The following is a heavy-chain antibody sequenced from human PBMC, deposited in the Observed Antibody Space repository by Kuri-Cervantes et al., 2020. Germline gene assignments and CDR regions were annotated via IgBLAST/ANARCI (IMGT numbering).Heavy chain of an antibody. Sequence: GGSLRLSCEVSGLIFSNYGMHWVRQAPGKGLEWVAVIYYDGKNKYYADSVKGRFTISRDNSKNTLYLQMNRLRAEDTAVYYCARDYRLRLVSNWFDPWGQGTLVTVSS. CDR2: IYYDGKNK. CDR1: GLIFSNYG. J-gene: IGHJ5*01. V-gene: IGHV3-33*01. CDR3: ARDYRLRLVSNWFDP. D-gene: IGHD3-16*02.